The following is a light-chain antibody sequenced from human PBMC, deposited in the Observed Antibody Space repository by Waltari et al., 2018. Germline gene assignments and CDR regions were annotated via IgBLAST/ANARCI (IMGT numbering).Light chain of an antibody. V-gene: IGLV3-25*03. J-gene: IGLJ2*01. Sequence: SFELTQPPSVSVSPGQTARIPCSGDALGKKYAYWYQQRPGQAPVVVIYKDREMPSGIPERFAGSGSGTTVTLTIDGVQAEDEADYYCQSADSSASYVVFGGGTKLTVL. CDR3: QSADSSASYVV. CDR2: KDR. CDR1: ALGKKY.